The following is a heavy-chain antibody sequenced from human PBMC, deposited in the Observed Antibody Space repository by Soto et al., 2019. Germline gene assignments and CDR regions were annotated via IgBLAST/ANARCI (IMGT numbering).Heavy chain of an antibody. D-gene: IGHD4-17*01. Sequence: SETLSLTCTVSGGSMSNSYWSWIRQPPGKGLEWIGYIDYSGNTNYNPSLKSRVTISVDTSKSQFSLRLISVTAADTAVYFCARGGTYGDYFDYWGQGTLVTVSS. CDR2: IDYSGNT. V-gene: IGHV4-59*01. J-gene: IGHJ4*02. CDR1: GGSMSNSY. CDR3: ARGGTYGDYFDY.